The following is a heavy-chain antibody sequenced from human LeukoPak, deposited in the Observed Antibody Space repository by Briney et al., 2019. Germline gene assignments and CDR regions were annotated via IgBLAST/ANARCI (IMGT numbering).Heavy chain of an antibody. V-gene: IGHV1-46*01. CDR3: ARDQEGFDY. Sequence: EASVTVSCKASGYTFTSNYIHWVRQAPGQGLEWMGMIYPRDGSTSYAQNFQGRVTVTRDTSTTTVHMELRGLRSEDTAVYYCARDQEGFDYWGQGTVVTVSS. CDR2: IYPRDGST. J-gene: IGHJ4*02. CDR1: GYTFTSNY.